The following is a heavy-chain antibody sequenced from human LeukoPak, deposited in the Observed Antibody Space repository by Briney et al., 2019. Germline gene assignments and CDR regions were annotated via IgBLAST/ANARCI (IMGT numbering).Heavy chain of an antibody. CDR1: GFTFSSYG. Sequence: GGSLRLSCAASGFTFSSYGMHWVRQAPGKGLEWVAVISYDGSNKYYADSVKGRFTISRDNSKNTLYLQMNSLRAEDTAVYYCARLGPEVRPTTGTTVDYWGQGTLVTVSS. D-gene: IGHD1-1*01. V-gene: IGHV3-30*03. CDR2: ISYDGSNK. J-gene: IGHJ4*02. CDR3: ARLGPEVRPTTGTTVDY.